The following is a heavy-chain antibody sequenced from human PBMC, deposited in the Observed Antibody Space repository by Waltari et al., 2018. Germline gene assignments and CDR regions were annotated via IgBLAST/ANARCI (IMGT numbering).Heavy chain of an antibody. V-gene: IGHV4-34*01. CDR2: INHSGST. CDR1: GGSFSGYY. D-gene: IGHD2-21*02. J-gene: IGHJ2*01. Sequence: QVQLQQWGAGLLKPSETLSLTCAVYGGSFSGYYWSWIRQPPGKGLEWIGEINHSGSTNYNPSLKSRVTISVDTSKNQFSLKLSSVTAADTAVYYCARLTLDGGNSGWYFDLWGRGTLVTVSS. CDR3: ARLTLDGGNSGWYFDL.